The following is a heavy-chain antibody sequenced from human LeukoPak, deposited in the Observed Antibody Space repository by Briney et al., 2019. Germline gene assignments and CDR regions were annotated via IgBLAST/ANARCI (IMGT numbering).Heavy chain of an antibody. CDR1: AFIFGKDS. CDR2: ISSSNSNI. CDR3: ARAGRGRSGYETY. V-gene: IGHV3-21*01. J-gene: IGHJ4*02. D-gene: IGHD3-22*01. Sequence: SMTLSCAPSAFIFGKDSTNCDRPAHKEWSGWVASISSSNSNIYYAQTVKGRFTISRDNAKNSLYLEMKSLRAEDTAVYYCARAGRGRSGYETYWGKGALVTVSS.